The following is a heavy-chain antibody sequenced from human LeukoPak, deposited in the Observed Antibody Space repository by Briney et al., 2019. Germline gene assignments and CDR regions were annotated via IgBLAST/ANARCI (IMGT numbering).Heavy chain of an antibody. CDR2: ITGSGGTT. Sequence: GGSLRLSCAASGFTFSSYAMNWVHQAPGKGLEWVSAITGSGGTTNYADSVKGRFTISRDNSKNTLYLQMNSLRAEDTAVYYCAKVTPPRIQLWFFFDYWGQGTLVTVSS. D-gene: IGHD5-18*01. V-gene: IGHV3-23*01. J-gene: IGHJ4*02. CDR1: GFTFSSYA. CDR3: AKVTPPRIQLWFFFDY.